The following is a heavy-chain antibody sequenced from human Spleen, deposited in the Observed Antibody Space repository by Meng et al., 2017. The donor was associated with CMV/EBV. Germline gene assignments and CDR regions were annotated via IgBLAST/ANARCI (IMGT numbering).Heavy chain of an antibody. Sequence: SLKISCAASGFTFDDYAMHWVRQAPGKGLEWVSGISWNSGSIGYADSVKGRFTISRDNAKNSLHLQMNSLRAEDTALYYCAKVEIVGATIGYFDYWGQGTLVTVSS. CDR2: ISWNSGSI. CDR3: AKVEIVGATIGYFDY. CDR1: GFTFDDYA. D-gene: IGHD1-26*01. V-gene: IGHV3-9*01. J-gene: IGHJ4*02.